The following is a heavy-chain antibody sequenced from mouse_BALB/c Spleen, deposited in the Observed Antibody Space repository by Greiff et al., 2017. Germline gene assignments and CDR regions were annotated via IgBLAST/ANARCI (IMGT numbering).Heavy chain of an antibody. J-gene: IGHJ4*01. CDR1: GFTFSSYG. CDR3: ARQRAMDY. CDR2: ISSGGSYT. Sequence: DVMLVESGGDLVKPGGSLKLSCAASGFTFSSYGMSWVRQTPDKRLEWVATISSGGSYTYYPDSVKGRFTISRDNAKNTLYLQMSSLKSEDTAMYYCARQRAMDYWGQGTSVTVSS. V-gene: IGHV5-6*02.